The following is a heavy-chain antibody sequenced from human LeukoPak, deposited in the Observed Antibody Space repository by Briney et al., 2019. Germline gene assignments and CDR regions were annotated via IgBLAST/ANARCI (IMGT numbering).Heavy chain of an antibody. CDR1: GYTFTGYY. V-gene: IGHV1-2*02. J-gene: IGHJ4*02. CDR3: AREVVTMVRGVSGPSDY. D-gene: IGHD3-10*01. CDR2: INPNSGGT. Sequence: ASVKVSCTASGYTFTGYYMHWVRQAPGQGLEWMGWINPNSGGTNYAQKFQGRVTMTRDTSISTAYMELSRLRSDDTAVYYCAREVVTMVRGVSGPSDYWGQGTLVTVSS.